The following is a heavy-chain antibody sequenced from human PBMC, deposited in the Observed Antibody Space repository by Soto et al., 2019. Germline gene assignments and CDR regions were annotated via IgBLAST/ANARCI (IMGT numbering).Heavy chain of an antibody. V-gene: IGHV4-4*02. Sequence: QVQLQESGPGLVKPSGTLSLTCAVSGGSISSSNWWSWVRQPPGKGLEWIGEIYHSGSTNYNPSLKSRVTISVDKSKNQFSLKLSSVTAADTAVEYCATGPHYDFWSGYYGYYYYGMDVWGQGTTVTVSS. J-gene: IGHJ6*02. CDR1: GGSISSSNW. D-gene: IGHD3-3*01. CDR3: ATGPHYDFWSGYYGYYYYGMDV. CDR2: IYHSGST.